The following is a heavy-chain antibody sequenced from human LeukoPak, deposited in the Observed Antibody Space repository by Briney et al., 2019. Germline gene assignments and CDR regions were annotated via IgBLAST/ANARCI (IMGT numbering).Heavy chain of an antibody. CDR1: GGSISSYY. V-gene: IGHV4-59*01. CDR2: IYYSGST. Sequence: SETLSLTCTVSGGSISSYYWSWIRQPPGKGLEWIGYIYYSGSTNYNPSLKSRVTISVDTSKNQFSLKLSSVTAADTAVYYCARDLAGTFGLKTYYGMDVWGQGTTVTVSS. D-gene: IGHD6-19*01. CDR3: ARDLAGTFGLKTYYGMDV. J-gene: IGHJ6*02.